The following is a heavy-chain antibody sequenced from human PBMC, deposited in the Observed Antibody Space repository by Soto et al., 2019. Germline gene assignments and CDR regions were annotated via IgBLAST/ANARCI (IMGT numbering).Heavy chain of an antibody. V-gene: IGHV3-23*01. CDR1: GFTFSSYA. J-gene: IGHJ4*02. CDR2: ISGSGGST. Sequence: EVQLLESGGGLVQPGGSLRLSCAASGFTFSSYAMSWVRQAPGKGLEWVSAISGSGGSTYYADSVKGRFTISRDNSKNALYLQMNSLRAEDTAVYYCARNYGGNSEDDYWGQGTLVTVSS. CDR3: ARNYGGNSEDDY. D-gene: IGHD4-17*01.